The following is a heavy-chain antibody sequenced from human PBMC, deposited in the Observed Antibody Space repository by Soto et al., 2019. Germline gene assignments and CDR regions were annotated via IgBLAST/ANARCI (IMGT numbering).Heavy chain of an antibody. Sequence: SVKVSCKASGGTFSSYAISWVRQAPGQGLEWMGGIIPIFGTANYAQKFQGRVTITADESTSTAYMELSSLRSEDTAVYYCARGRPIFGVETPFDYWGQGTLVTVSS. CDR3: ARGRPIFGVETPFDY. CDR2: IIPIFGTA. V-gene: IGHV1-69*13. CDR1: GGTFSSYA. D-gene: IGHD3-3*01. J-gene: IGHJ4*02.